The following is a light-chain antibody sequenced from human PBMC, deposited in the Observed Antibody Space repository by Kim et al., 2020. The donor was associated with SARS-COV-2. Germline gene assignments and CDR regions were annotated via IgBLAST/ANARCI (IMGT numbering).Light chain of an antibody. CDR2: YDS. J-gene: IGLJ3*02. CDR3: QVWDSSSDHLWV. V-gene: IGLV3-21*04. Sequence: PGKTARITCGGNNIGSKSVHWYQQKPGQAPVLVIYYDSDRPSGIPERFSGSNSGNTATLTISRVEAGDEAVYYCQVWDSSSDHLWVFGGGTKLTVL. CDR1: NIGSKS.